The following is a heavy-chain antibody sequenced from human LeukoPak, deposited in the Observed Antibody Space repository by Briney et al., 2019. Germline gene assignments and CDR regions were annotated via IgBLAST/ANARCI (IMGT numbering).Heavy chain of an antibody. CDR2: ISYDGSNK. V-gene: IGHV3-30*04. J-gene: IGHJ6*03. CDR3: ARAECSSATCHQTWGYYMDV. CDR1: GFTFSSYA. D-gene: IGHD2-2*01. Sequence: GGSLRLSCAASGFTFSSYAMHWVRQAPGKGLEWVAVISYDGSNKYYADSVKGRFTISRDNSKNTLYLQMNSLRAEDTAVYYCARAECSSATCHQTWGYYMDVWGKGATVTVSS.